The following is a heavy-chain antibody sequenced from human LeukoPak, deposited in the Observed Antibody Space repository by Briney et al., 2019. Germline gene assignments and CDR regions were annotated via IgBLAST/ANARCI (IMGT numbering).Heavy chain of an antibody. D-gene: IGHD1-20*01. Sequence: GRSLRLSCAASGFTFSSYDMHWVRQAPGKGLEWVAVISYDGSNKYYADSVKGRFTISRDNSKNTLYLQMNSLRAEDTAVYYCARDGTDNWNPEYFQHWGQGTLVTVSS. CDR2: ISYDGSNK. CDR3: ARDGTDNWNPEYFQH. J-gene: IGHJ1*01. V-gene: IGHV3-30-3*01. CDR1: GFTFSSYD.